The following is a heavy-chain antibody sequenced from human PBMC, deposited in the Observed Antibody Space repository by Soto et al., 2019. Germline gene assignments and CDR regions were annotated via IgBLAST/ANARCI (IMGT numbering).Heavy chain of an antibody. CDR3: AHRAGLQGNWNGGYFDF. J-gene: IGHJ4*02. D-gene: IGHD1-1*01. CDR2: IYWDDDK. V-gene: IGHV2-5*02. Sequence: QITLKESGPTRVKPTQTLTLTCTFSGFSLSTSGVGVGWIRQPPGKALERLALIYWDDDKRYSPSLKGRLTVTKDTSKNRGVLTMTNMDPVDTATYYCAHRAGLQGNWNGGYFDFWGQGALVTVSS. CDR1: GFSLSTSGVG.